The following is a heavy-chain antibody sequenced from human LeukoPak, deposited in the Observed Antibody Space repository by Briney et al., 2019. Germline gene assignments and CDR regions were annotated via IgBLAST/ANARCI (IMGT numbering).Heavy chain of an antibody. J-gene: IGHJ4*02. CDR3: VRGDNRDY. CDR1: GFSFSTST. V-gene: IGHV3-21*01. D-gene: IGHD1-14*01. CDR2: IGKTSRDM. Sequence: GGSLRLSCAASGFSFSTSTINWLRQAPGKGLEWISSIGKTSRDMYYADSVRGRFTISRDNAKNSLFLLMNSLRVEDTSVYYCVRGDNRDYWGQGTLVTVSS.